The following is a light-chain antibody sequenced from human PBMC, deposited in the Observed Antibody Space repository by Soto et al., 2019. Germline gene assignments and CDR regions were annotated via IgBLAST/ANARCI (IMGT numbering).Light chain of an antibody. CDR2: GAS. CDR1: QSVSSN. J-gene: IGKJ1*01. Sequence: IGMTQSQATLSVSPGERATLSCIASQSVSSNLAWYQQKPGQAPRLLIYGASTRATGIPARFSGSGSGTEFTLTIRSLQSEDFAIYFCQQYNNWPPDRTFGQGTKVESK. CDR3: QQYNNWPPDRT. V-gene: IGKV3-15*01.